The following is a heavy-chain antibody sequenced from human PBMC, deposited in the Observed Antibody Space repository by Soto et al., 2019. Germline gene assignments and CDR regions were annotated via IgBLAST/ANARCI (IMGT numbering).Heavy chain of an antibody. J-gene: IGHJ4*02. CDR3: ARLWGLDRLDS. CDR2: IYYSGST. Sequence: QLQLQESAPGLVKPSETLSITCTVSGGSISSSSYYWGWIRQPPGKGLEWIGSIYYSGSTYYNPSLNSRVTISVDTSKNQFSLKLISVTAADTAVYYCARLWGLDRLDSWGQGTLVTVSS. CDR1: GGSISSSSYY. V-gene: IGHV4-39*01. D-gene: IGHD1-1*01.